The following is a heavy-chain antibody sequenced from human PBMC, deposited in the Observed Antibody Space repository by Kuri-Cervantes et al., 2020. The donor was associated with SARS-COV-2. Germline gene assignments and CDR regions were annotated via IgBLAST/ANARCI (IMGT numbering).Heavy chain of an antibody. CDR1: GFTFSSYA. CDR3: VRDGDHWNFDY. D-gene: IGHD1-1*01. V-gene: IGHV3-64*02. J-gene: IGHJ4*02. Sequence: LKISCAASGFTFSSYAMHWVRQAPGKGLEYVSAINTNGGSTHYADSVKGRFTLSRDNAKNMLFLQMNSLRAEDTAVYYCVRDGDHWNFDYWGQGTLVTVSS. CDR2: INTNGGST.